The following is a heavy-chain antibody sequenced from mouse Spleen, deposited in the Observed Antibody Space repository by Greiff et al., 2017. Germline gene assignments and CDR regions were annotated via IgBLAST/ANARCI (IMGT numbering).Heavy chain of an antibody. CDR3: ARVGSNYYFDY. CDR1: GYSITSGYY. CDR2: ISYDGSN. V-gene: IGHV3-6*01. Sequence: EVQVVESGPGLVKPSQSLSLTCSVTGYSITSGYYWNWIRQFPGNKLEWMGYISYDGSNNYNPSLKNRISITRDTSKNQFFLKLNSVTTEDTATYYCARVGSNYYFDYWGQGTTLTVSS. D-gene: IGHD2-5*01. J-gene: IGHJ2*01.